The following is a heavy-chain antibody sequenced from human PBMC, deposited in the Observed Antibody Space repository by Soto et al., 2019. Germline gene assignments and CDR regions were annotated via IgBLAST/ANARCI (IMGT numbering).Heavy chain of an antibody. CDR3: AKDDRSPGSIAVAGNIDY. CDR1: GFTFSSYA. V-gene: IGHV3-23*01. CDR2: ISGSGGST. Sequence: EVQLLESGGGLVQPGGSLRLSCAASGFTFSSYAMSWVRQAPGKGLEWVSAISGSGGSTYYADSVKGRFTISRDNSKNTLYLQMNSLRAEDTAVYYCAKDDRSPGSIAVAGNIDYWGQGTLVTVSS. J-gene: IGHJ4*02. D-gene: IGHD6-19*01.